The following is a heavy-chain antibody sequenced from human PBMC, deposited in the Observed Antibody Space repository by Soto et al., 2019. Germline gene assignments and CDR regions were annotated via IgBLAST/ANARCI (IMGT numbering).Heavy chain of an antibody. Sequence: SETLSLTCAVYGGSFSGYYWSWIRQPPGKGLEWSGEINHSGSTNYNPSLKSRVTISVDTSKNQFSLKLSSVTAADTAVYYCARGLGYCSGGSCQLSYYYGMDVCGQGTTVTVSS. CDR3: ARGLGYCSGGSCQLSYYYGMDV. J-gene: IGHJ6*02. V-gene: IGHV4-34*01. D-gene: IGHD2-15*01. CDR1: GGSFSGYY. CDR2: INHSGST.